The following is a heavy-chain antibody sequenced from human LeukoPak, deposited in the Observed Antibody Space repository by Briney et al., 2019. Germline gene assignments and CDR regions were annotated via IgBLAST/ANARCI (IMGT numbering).Heavy chain of an antibody. CDR2: ISGSGGST. CDR1: GFTFSSYA. J-gene: IGHJ6*02. V-gene: IGHV3-23*01. CDR3: AKDSRYAYYYYGMDA. D-gene: IGHD5-12*01. Sequence: GGSLRLSCAASGFTFSSYAMSWVRQAPGKGLEWVSAISGSGGSTYYADSVKGRFTISRDNSKNTLYLQMNSLRAEDTAVYYCAKDSRYAYYYYGMDAWGQGTTVTVSS.